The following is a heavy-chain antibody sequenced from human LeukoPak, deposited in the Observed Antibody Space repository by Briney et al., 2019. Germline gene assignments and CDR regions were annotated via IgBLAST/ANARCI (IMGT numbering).Heavy chain of an antibody. D-gene: IGHD3-3*01. CDR3: ARASDRMYDEFWEGYFSSFDF. CDR1: GFTFNSYA. Sequence: GRSLRLSCAASGFTFNSYAMPWVRQGPGKGLEWVAVMAHDGSNIYYAGSVQGRFTISRDDSKDTLYLQMNSLRLEDTAVYYCARASDRMYDEFWEGYFSSFDFWGQGTLVTVSS. CDR2: MAHDGSNI. J-gene: IGHJ4*02. V-gene: IGHV3-30-3*01.